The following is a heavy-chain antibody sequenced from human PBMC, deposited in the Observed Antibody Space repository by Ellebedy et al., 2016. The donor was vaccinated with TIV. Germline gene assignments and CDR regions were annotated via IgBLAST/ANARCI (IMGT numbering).Heavy chain of an antibody. Sequence: ASVKVSCXASGYTFTSYDINWVRQATGQGLEWMGWMNPNSGNTGYAQKFQGRVTMTRNTSISTAYMELSSLRSEDTAVYYCARVTHLSSTSCTYWGQGTLVTVSS. CDR1: GYTFTSYD. D-gene: IGHD2-2*01. CDR3: ARVTHLSSTSCTY. CDR2: MNPNSGNT. V-gene: IGHV1-8*01. J-gene: IGHJ4*02.